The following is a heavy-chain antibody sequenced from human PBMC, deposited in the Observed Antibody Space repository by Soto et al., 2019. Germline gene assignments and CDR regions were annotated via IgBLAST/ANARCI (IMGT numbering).Heavy chain of an antibody. CDR3: ARQIYDSDTGPNFQYYFDS. D-gene: IGHD3-22*01. J-gene: IGHJ4*02. CDR2: IDPSDSQT. CDR1: GYSFAGYW. V-gene: IGHV5-10-1*01. Sequence: GESLKISCKGSGYSFAGYWITLVRQKPGKGLEWMGRIDPSDSQTYYSPSFRGHVTISVTKSITTVFLQWSSLRASDTAMYYCARQIYDSDTGPNFQYYFDSWGQGTPVTVSS.